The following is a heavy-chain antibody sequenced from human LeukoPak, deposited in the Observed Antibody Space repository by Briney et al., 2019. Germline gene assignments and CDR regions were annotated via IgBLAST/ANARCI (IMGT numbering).Heavy chain of an antibody. CDR3: SRGRLFGDY. Sequence: PGGSLRLSCAPSGFTFISYDMNWIRQAPGKGLEWVSYISGSGGSIYYTDSVKGRFTISRDNAKNSLFLQMNSLRAEDTAVYYCSRGRLFGDYWGQGALVTVSS. J-gene: IGHJ4*02. D-gene: IGHD3-16*01. V-gene: IGHV3-48*03. CDR2: ISGSGGSI. CDR1: GFTFISYD.